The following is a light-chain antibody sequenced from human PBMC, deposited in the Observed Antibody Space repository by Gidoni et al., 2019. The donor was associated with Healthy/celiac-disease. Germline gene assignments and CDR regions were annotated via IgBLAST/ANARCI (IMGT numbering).Light chain of an antibody. CDR1: QSVLYSSNNKNY. J-gene: IGKJ2*01. CDR3: QQYYSTPLYT. V-gene: IGKV4-1*01. Sequence: DIVMTQSPDSLAVSLGERATINCKSSQSVLYSSNNKNYLAWYQQNPGQPPKLLIYWASTREAGFPDRFSGSGSGTDFTLTISSLQAEDVAVYYCQQYYSTPLYTFGQGTKLEIK. CDR2: WAS.